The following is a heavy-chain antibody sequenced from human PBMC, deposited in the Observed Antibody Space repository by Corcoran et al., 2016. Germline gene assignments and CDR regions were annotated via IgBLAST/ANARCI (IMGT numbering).Heavy chain of an antibody. D-gene: IGHD1-26*01. J-gene: IGHJ5*02. CDR3: AREGGVGGWFDP. CDR1: GGSISSSSYY. CDR2: IYYSGST. Sequence: QLQLQESGPGLVKPSETLSLTCTVSGGSISSSSYYWGWIRQPPGKGLEWIGSIYYSGSTYYNPSLKSRVTISVDTSKNQFSLKLSSVTAADTAVYYCAREGGVGGWFDPWGQGTLVTVSS. V-gene: IGHV4-39*07.